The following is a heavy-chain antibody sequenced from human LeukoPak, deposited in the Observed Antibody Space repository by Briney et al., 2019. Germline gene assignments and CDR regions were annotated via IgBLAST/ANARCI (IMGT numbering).Heavy chain of an antibody. CDR3: AKDGYSSGPIDY. CDR1: GFTFSSYG. V-gene: IGHV3-30*18. J-gene: IGHJ4*02. Sequence: QPGGSLRLSCAASGFTFSSYGMHWVRQAPGKGLEWVAVISYDGSNKYYADSVKGRFTISRDNSKNTLYLQMNSLRAEDTAVYYCAKDGYSSGPIDYWGQGTLVTVSS. CDR2: ISYDGSNK. D-gene: IGHD6-19*01.